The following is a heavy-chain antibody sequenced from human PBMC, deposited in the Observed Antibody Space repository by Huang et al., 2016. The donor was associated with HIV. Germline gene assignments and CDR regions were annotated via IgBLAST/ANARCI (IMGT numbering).Heavy chain of an antibody. CDR3: ARDRGQQLSPFDS. D-gene: IGHD6-13*01. V-gene: IGHV3-21*01. J-gene: IGHJ4*02. CDR1: GFSLDSYN. CDR2: ISPRSSFR. Sequence: EVQLVESGGGLVKPGGSLRLSFAASGFSLDSYNMYWVRQTTGKGMQGVASISPRSSFRDYADSVKGRFSISRDNAKNSLYLQMNNLRGEDTAVYYCARDRGQQLSPFDSWGQGTLVTVSS.